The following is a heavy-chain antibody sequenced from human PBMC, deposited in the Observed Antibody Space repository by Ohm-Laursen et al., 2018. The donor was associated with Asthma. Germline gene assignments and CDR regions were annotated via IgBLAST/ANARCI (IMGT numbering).Heavy chain of an antibody. V-gene: IGHV4-59*01. CDR2: IYYSGST. CDR1: GGSISSYY. D-gene: IGHD2-8*02. J-gene: IGHJ6*02. Sequence: SGDLSLTCTVSGGSISSYYWSWIRQPPGKGLEWIGYIYYSGSTNYNPSLKSRVTISVDTSKNQFSLKLSSVTAADTAVYYCARELLVQGYYYGMDVWGQGTTVTVSS. CDR3: ARELLVQGYYYGMDV.